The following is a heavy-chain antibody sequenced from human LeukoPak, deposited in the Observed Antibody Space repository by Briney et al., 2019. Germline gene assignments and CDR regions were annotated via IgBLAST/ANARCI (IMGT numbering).Heavy chain of an antibody. CDR2: ISSNGGST. Sequence: PGGSLRLSCAASGFTFSSYAMHWVRQAPGKGLEYVSAISSNGGSTYYANSVKGRFTISRDNSKNTLYLQMGSLRAEDMAVYYCARVGAGDLGDAFDIWGQGTMVTVSS. J-gene: IGHJ3*02. V-gene: IGHV3-64*01. CDR3: ARVGAGDLGDAFDI. D-gene: IGHD3-16*01. CDR1: GFTFSSYA.